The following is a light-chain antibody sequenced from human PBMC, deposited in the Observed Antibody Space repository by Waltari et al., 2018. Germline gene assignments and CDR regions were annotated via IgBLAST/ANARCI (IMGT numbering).Light chain of an antibody. J-gene: IGLJ1*01. V-gene: IGLV2-14*01. CDR3: SSYTTSTTLL. CDR1: SPHVGLYNF. Sequence: QSALTQPASMSGSPGQSITISCPGSSPHVGLYNFISWYQQHPGQVPKLILYDVANRPSGISHRFSASKSGNTASLTISGLQEEDEGEYYCSSYTTSTTLLFGTGTRLTVL. CDR2: DVA.